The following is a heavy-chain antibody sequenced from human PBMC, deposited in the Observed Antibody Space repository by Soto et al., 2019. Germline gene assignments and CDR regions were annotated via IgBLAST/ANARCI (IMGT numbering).Heavy chain of an antibody. V-gene: IGHV1-69*12. J-gene: IGHJ5*02. CDR3: ARVDSSMFEGGEWFDP. Sequence: QVVQSGAEVKKPGSSVKVSCKASGGTFNRQAFSWVRQAPGQGLEWMGGFIPIFGTTDYSQKCQGRVTITADEAPSTAYMELSSLTSDDTAVYYCARVDSSMFEGGEWFDPWGQGTLVTVSS. CDR1: GGTFNRQA. CDR2: FIPIFGTT. D-gene: IGHD3-10*02.